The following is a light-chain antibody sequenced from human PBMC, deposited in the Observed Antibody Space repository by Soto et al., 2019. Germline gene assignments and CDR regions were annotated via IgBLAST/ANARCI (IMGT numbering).Light chain of an antibody. CDR2: DVS. J-gene: IGLJ1*01. CDR3: SSYTSSSTLGV. V-gene: IGLV2-14*01. Sequence: ALTHPASVSGSPGQSITISCTGTSSDVGGYNYVSWYQQHPGKAPKLMIYDVSNRPSGVSNRFSGSKSGNTASLTISGLQAEDEADYYCSSYTSSSTLGVFGTGTKVTVL. CDR1: SSDVGGYNY.